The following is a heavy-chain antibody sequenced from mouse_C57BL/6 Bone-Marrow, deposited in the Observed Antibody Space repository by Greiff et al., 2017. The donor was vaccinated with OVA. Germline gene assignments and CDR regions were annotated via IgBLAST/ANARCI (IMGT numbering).Heavy chain of an antibody. Sequence: QVQLQQPGAELVKPGASVKLSCKASGYTFTSYWMHWVKQRPGQGLEWIGMIHPNSGSTNYNEKFKSKATLTVDKSSSTAYMQLSSRTSEDSAVSYCARAERGMDDWGQGTTRTVSS. CDR3: ARAERGMDD. J-gene: IGHJ2*01. CDR1: GYTFTSYW. CDR2: IHPNSGST. V-gene: IGHV1-64*01.